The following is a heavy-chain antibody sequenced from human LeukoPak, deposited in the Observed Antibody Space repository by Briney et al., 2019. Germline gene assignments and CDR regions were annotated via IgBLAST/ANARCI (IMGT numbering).Heavy chain of an antibody. CDR1: GYTFTSYD. V-gene: IGHV1-8*01. J-gene: IGHJ4*02. D-gene: IGHD3-9*01. Sequence: ASVKVSCKASGYTFTSYDINWVRQATGQGLEWKGWMNPNSGNTGYAQKFQGRVTMTRNTSISTAYMELSSLRSEDTAVYYCARGRDLTGYYETINDYWGQGTLVTVSS. CDR3: ARGRDLTGYYETINDY. CDR2: MNPNSGNT.